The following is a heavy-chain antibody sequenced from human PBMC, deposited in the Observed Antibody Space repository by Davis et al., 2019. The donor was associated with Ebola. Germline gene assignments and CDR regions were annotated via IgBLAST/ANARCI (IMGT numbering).Heavy chain of an antibody. CDR1: GFTFDDYT. Sequence: GESLKISCAASGFTFDDYTMHWVRQAPGKGLEWVSLISGDGGSTYYADSVKGRFTISRDNAKNSLYLQMNSLRAEDTAVYYCARDDSSGYYPNWYFDLWGRGTLVTVSS. D-gene: IGHD3-22*01. CDR2: ISGDGGST. J-gene: IGHJ2*01. CDR3: ARDDSSGYYPNWYFDL. V-gene: IGHV3-43*01.